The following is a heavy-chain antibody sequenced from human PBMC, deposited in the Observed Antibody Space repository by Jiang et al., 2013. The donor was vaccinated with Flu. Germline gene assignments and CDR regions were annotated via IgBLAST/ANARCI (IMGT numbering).Heavy chain of an antibody. D-gene: IGHD3-22*01. CDR3: AKDLYDSTGYYYFDY. Sequence: LESGGGLVQPGESLRLSCAASGFTFSRHAMSWVRQAPGKGLEWVSTISDSAANTHYADSVKGRFTISRDNSKNTLYLQMNSLRAEDTAVYYCAKDLYDSTGYYYFDYWGQGTLVTVSS. CDR1: GFTFSRHA. J-gene: IGHJ4*02. CDR2: ISDSAANT. V-gene: IGHV3-23*01.